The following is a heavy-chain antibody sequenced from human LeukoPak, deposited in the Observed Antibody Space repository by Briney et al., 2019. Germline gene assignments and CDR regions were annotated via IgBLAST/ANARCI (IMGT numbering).Heavy chain of an antibody. Sequence: GGSLRLSCAASGFTFGDYYMSWIRQAPGKGLEWLSYSSSSGSNIYYADSVKGRFTISRDNAKNSLYLQMNSLRAEDTAVYYCARRVGATGGFFDHWGQGTLVTVSS. CDR1: GFTFGDYY. J-gene: IGHJ4*02. D-gene: IGHD1-26*01. CDR2: SSSSGSNI. V-gene: IGHV3-11*01. CDR3: ARRVGATGGFFDH.